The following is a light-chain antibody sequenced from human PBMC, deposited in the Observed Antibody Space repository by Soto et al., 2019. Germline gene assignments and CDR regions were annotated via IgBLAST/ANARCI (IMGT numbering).Light chain of an antibody. Sequence: DIVMTQSPDSLAVSLGERATINCKSSQTVLYSSNNKNYLAWYQQKPGQAPKLLIYWASTRESGVPDRFSGSGSGTDFTLTISSLQAEDVAVYYCQQYHSTPWTFGQGTKVDI. J-gene: IGKJ1*01. CDR1: QTVLYSSNNKNY. CDR3: QQYHSTPWT. CDR2: WAS. V-gene: IGKV4-1*01.